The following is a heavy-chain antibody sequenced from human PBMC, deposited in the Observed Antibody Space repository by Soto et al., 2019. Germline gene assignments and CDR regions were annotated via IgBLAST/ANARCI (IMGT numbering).Heavy chain of an antibody. J-gene: IGHJ2*01. D-gene: IGHD4-17*01. CDR3: ASAPPPTVTMYSRFFDL. V-gene: IGHV1-69*14. CDR2: IIPIFGTA. CDR1: GGTFSSYA. Sequence: QVQLVQSGAEVKKPGSSVKVSCKTSGGTFSSYAINWVRQAPGQGLEWMGGIIPIFGTANYAQKFQGRITITAXXSXNXXYMERRSLRSDDTAVYYCASAPPPTVTMYSRFFDLWGRGTLVTVSS.